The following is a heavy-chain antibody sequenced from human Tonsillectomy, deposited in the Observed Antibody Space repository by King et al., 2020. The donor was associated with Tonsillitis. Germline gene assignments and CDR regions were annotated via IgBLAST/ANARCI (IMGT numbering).Heavy chain of an antibody. CDR3: ARDMIRGAPDYFDY. CDR1: GFTFSSYP. V-gene: IGHV3-30*01. J-gene: IGHJ4*02. D-gene: IGHD3-16*01. CDR2: IAFDGKIQ. Sequence: VQLVESGGGVVQPGRSLRLSCAASGFTFSSYPMHWVRQAPGKGLEWVAVIAFDGKIQYYAGSVKGRFTISRDDSKNTLYLQMNTLSVEDTAVDYCARDMIRGAPDYFDYWGQGTLVTVSS.